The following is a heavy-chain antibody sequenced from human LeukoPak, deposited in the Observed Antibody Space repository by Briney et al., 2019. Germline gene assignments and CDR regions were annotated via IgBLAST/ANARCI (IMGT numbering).Heavy chain of an antibody. Sequence: GGSLRLSCAASGFTFSDYYMSWIRQAPGKGLEWVSYISSSGSTIYYADSVKGRFTISRDNAKNSLYLQMNSLRAEDTAVYYCAKAASASAAIDYWSQGTLVTVSS. CDR1: GFTFSDYY. V-gene: IGHV3-11*04. J-gene: IGHJ4*02. CDR3: AKAASASAAIDY. D-gene: IGHD2-2*01. CDR2: ISSSGSTI.